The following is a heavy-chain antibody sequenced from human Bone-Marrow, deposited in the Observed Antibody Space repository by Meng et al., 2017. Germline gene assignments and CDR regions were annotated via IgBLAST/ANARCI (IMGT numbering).Heavy chain of an antibody. V-gene: IGHV4-34*01. CDR2: INHSGST. CDR3: ARDGTGGSSSFYY. J-gene: IGHJ4*02. Sequence: VQLQQWGAGLLTPSETLSLTCAVYGGSFSGYYWSWIRQPPGKGLEWIGEINHSGSTNYNPSLKSRVTISVDTSKNQFSLKLSSVTAADTAVYYCARDGTGGSSSFYYWGQGTLVTVSS. CDR1: GGSFSGYY. D-gene: IGHD6-13*01.